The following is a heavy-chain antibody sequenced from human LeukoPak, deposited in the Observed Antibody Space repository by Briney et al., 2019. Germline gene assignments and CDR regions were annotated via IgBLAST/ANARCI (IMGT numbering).Heavy chain of an antibody. V-gene: IGHV1-8*01. D-gene: IGHD2-15*01. CDR3: ARDQDIVVVVAALRQREMGGFNP. CDR1: GYTFTNYD. CDR2: MNPKSGNT. Sequence: ASVKVSCKASGYTFTNYDINWVRQATGQGPEWMGWMNPKSGNTGYAQKFQGRVTMTRNTSISTAYMELSSLRSDDTAVYYCARDQDIVVVVAALRQREMGGFNPWGQGTLVTVSS. J-gene: IGHJ5*02.